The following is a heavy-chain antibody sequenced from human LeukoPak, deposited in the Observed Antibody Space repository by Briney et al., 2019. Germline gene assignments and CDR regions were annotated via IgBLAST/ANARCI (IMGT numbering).Heavy chain of an antibody. J-gene: IGHJ4*02. CDR1: RFTFSSYA. CDR2: ITGSSDSI. CDR3: ARLVCSTIPCYGKFYFDS. V-gene: IGHV3-21*01. D-gene: IGHD2-2*01. Sequence: PGGSLRLSCAASRFTFSSYAMEWVRQAPGKGLEWVSSITGSSDSIYYADSVKGRFTISRDNAKNSVYLQMNSLRAEDTAVYYCARLVCSTIPCYGKFYFDSWGQGTLVPVSS.